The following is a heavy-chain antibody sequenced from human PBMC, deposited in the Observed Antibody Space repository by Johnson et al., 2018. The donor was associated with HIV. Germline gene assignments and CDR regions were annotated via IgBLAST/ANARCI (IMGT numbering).Heavy chain of an antibody. Sequence: EKLVESGGGVVRPGGSLRLSCGVSGFTFDDYAMSWVRQTPGKGLEWVSGINWNGGSTGYADSVKGRFTISRDNAKNSLYLQMNSLRAEDTALYYCARAVLVGATNADAFDIWGQGTMVTVSS. D-gene: IGHD1-26*01. CDR1: GFTFDDYA. J-gene: IGHJ3*02. CDR3: ARAVLVGATNADAFDI. CDR2: INWNGGST. V-gene: IGHV3-20*04.